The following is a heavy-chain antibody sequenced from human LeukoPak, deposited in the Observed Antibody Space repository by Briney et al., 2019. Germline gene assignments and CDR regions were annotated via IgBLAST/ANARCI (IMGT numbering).Heavy chain of an antibody. J-gene: IGHJ4*02. CDR1: GFTFSSYA. CDR2: ISGNGGST. D-gene: IGHD2-2*01. Sequence: PGGSLRLSCAASGFTFSSYAMSWVRQAPGKGLEWVSAISGNGGSTYYADSVKGRFTISRDNSKNTLYLQMNSLRAEDTAVYYCAKVPGKGYCSSTSCRNDYWGQGTLVTVSS. CDR3: AKVPGKGYCSSTSCRNDY. V-gene: IGHV3-23*01.